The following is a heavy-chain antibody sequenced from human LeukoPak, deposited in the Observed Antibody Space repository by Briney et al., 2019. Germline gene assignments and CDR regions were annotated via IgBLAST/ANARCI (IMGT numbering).Heavy chain of an antibody. V-gene: IGHV3-21*01. Sequence: GGSLRPSCAASGFTFSSYSMNWVRQAPGKGLEWVSSTSSSSSYIYYADSVKGRFTISRDNAKNSLYLQMNSLRAEDTAVYYCARDLGEYYFDYWGQGTLVTVSS. CDR1: GFTFSSYS. J-gene: IGHJ4*02. CDR3: ARDLGEYYFDY. D-gene: IGHD3-16*01. CDR2: TSSSSSYI.